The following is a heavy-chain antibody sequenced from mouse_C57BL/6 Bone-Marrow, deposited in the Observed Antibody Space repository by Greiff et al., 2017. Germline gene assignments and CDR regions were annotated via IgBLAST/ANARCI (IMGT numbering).Heavy chain of an antibody. Sequence: VQLQQSGAELAKPGASVKLSCKASGYTFTSYWMHWVQQRPGQGLEWIGYINTSSGYTKYNQKFKDKATLTADKSSSTPYMQLSRLTYEDSAGYYCASYGNYYSYYAMDYWGQGTSVTVSS. CDR3: ASYGNYYSYYAMDY. CDR2: INTSSGYT. CDR1: GYTFTSYW. J-gene: IGHJ4*01. V-gene: IGHV1-7*01. D-gene: IGHD2-1*01.